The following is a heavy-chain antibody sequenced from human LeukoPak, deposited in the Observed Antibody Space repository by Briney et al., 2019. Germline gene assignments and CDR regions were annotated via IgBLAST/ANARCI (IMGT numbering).Heavy chain of an antibody. V-gene: IGHV4-59*08. Sequence: PSETLSLTCTVSGGSISSYYWSWIRQPPGKGLEWIGYIYYSGSTNYNPSLKSRVTISVDTSKNQFSPKLSSVTAADTAVYYCARQWGGVYSYGYGDAFDIWGQGTMVTVSS. CDR3: ARQWGGVYSYGYGDAFDI. D-gene: IGHD5-18*01. J-gene: IGHJ3*02. CDR2: IYYSGST. CDR1: GGSISSYY.